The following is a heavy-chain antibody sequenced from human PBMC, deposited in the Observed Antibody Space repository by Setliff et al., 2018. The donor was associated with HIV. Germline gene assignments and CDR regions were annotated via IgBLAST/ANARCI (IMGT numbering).Heavy chain of an antibody. CDR3: ARDRGVIDYYYYYMDV. J-gene: IGHJ6*03. CDR1: GYTFTSYG. V-gene: IGHV1-18*01. Sequence: ASVKVSCKASGYTFTSYGIGWVRQAPGQGLEWMGWISPYNGHTNYAQKLQGRVTMTTDTSTSTAYMELRSLRSDDTAVYYCARDRGVIDYYYYYMDVWGKGTTVTVSS. D-gene: IGHD3-10*01. CDR2: ISPYNGHT.